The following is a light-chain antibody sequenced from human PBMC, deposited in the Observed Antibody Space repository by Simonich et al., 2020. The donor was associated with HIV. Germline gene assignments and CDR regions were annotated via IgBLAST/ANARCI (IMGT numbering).Light chain of an antibody. V-gene: IGLV2-14*03. CDR2: NVS. J-gene: IGLJ2*01. CDR3: SSYTSTSTDVV. CDR1: SSYVGDYNY. Sequence: QSALTQPASVSGSPGQSITISCTGTSSYVGDYNYVSWYQQHPGKAPKLMIYNVSNRTSGVSNRCYGSKSGNTASLTSSGLQAEDEADYYCSSYTSTSTDVVFGGGTKLTVL.